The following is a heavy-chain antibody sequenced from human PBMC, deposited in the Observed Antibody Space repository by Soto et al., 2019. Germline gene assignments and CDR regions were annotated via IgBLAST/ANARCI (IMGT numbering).Heavy chain of an antibody. D-gene: IGHD4-17*01. Sequence: QVQLQQWGAGLLKPSETLSLTCAVYGGSFSGYYWSWIRQPPGKGLEWIGEINHSGSTNYNPSLKSRFTISVDTSKNQFSLKLSSVTAADTAVYYCARAQDGDYYFDYWGQGTLVTVSS. CDR2: INHSGST. V-gene: IGHV4-34*01. CDR1: GGSFSGYY. J-gene: IGHJ4*02. CDR3: ARAQDGDYYFDY.